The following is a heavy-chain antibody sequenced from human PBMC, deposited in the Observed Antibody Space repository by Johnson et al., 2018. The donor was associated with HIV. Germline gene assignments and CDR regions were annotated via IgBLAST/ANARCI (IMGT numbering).Heavy chain of an antibody. V-gene: IGHV3-30*04. J-gene: IGHJ3*02. CDR3: AGQVRAFDI. CDR2: ISYDASNK. Sequence: QVQLVESGGGVVQPGRSLRLSCAASGFTFSSYAMHWVRQAPGKGLEWVAFISYDASNKYYADSVKGRFIISRDNSKSTLYLQMNSLRSEDTGIFYCAGQVRAFDIWGQGTMVTVSS. D-gene: IGHD6-19*01. CDR1: GFTFSSYA.